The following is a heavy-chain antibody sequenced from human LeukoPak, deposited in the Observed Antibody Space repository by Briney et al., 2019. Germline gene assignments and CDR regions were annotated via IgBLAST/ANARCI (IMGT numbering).Heavy chain of an antibody. CDR2: IYYSGTT. V-gene: IGHV4-39*01. J-gene: IGHJ4*02. D-gene: IGHD3-3*01. CDR3: AGLLPEGQFDY. Sequence: PSETLSLTCIVSGDSISTSTYYWGWVRQPPGKGLEWIGTIYYSGTTYYNPSLMSRVTVSVDTTKSQFSLNLTSVTAADTAVYYCAGLLPEGQFDYWGQGTLVTVSS. CDR1: GDSISTSTYY.